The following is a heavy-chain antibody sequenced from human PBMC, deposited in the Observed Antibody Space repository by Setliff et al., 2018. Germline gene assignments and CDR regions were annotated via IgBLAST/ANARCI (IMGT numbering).Heavy chain of an antibody. CDR1: GYTFTDYY. J-gene: IGHJ4*02. Sequence: ASVKVSCKASGYTFTDYYMQWVRQAPGQGLEWMGNINTYSGATNYAHKFQGRVTMTTDTSITTAYMELNSLTSDDTAVYFCTWGPGGYFDFWGQGTRVTVSS. D-gene: IGHD3-22*01. CDR2: INTYSGAT. V-gene: IGHV1-2*02. CDR3: TWGPGGYFDF.